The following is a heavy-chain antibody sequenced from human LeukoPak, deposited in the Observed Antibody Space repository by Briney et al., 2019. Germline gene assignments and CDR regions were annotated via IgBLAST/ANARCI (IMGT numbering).Heavy chain of an antibody. J-gene: IGHJ5*02. CDR2: IYYSGST. D-gene: IGHD2-21*01. CDR3: ARGGERFDP. Sequence: SETLSLTCTVFGGSISSSSYYWGWIRQPPGKGLEWIGSIYYSGSTYYNPSLKSRVTISVDTSKNQFSLKLSSVTAADTAVYYCARGGERFDPWGQGTLVTVSS. CDR1: GGSISSSSYY. V-gene: IGHV4-39*07.